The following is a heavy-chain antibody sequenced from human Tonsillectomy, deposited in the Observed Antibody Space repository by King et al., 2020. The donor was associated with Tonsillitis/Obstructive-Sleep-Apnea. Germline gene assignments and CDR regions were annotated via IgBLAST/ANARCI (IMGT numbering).Heavy chain of an antibody. CDR2: ITSSSSYT. Sequence: VQLVESGGGLVKPGGSLRVSCAASGFTFTDYYMSWIRQAPGKGLEWVSYITSSSSYTNYADSVKGRFTISRDNAKNSLYLQMNSLRAEDTAVYYCARGPGYCSSTSCRGHFDSWGQGTLVTVSS. J-gene: IGHJ4*02. CDR1: GFTFTDYY. V-gene: IGHV3-11*05. CDR3: ARGPGYCSSTSCRGHFDS. D-gene: IGHD2-2*01.